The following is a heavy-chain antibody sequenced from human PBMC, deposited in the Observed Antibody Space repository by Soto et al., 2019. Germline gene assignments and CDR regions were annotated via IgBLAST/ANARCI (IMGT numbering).Heavy chain of an antibody. CDR1: GFTFSNYA. V-gene: IGHV3-23*01. CDR3: ARDGGPWRGHHYDGSSWFDP. Sequence: EVQLLESGGGLVQPGGSLRLSCAASGFTFSNYAMSWVRQAPGKGLEWVSAISGSGAGTYYADSVKGRFTISRDNSKNTVYLQMNSLRAEDTAVYYCARDGGPWRGHHYDGSSWFDPWGQGTPVTVSS. J-gene: IGHJ5*02. CDR2: ISGSGAGT. D-gene: IGHD3-10*01.